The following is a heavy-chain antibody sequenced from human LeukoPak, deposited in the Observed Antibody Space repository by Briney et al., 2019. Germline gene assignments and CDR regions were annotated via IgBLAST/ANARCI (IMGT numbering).Heavy chain of an antibody. V-gene: IGHV4-31*03. CDR2: IYYSGST. J-gene: IGHJ4*02. D-gene: IGHD3-10*01. CDR1: GGSISSGGYY. CDR3: ARAKFEGSLWFGD. Sequence: PSETLSLTCTVSGGSISSGGYYWSWIRQHPGKGLEWIGYIYYSGSTYYNPSLKSRVTISVDTSKNQFSLKLSSVTAADTAVYYCARAKFEGSLWFGDWGQGTLVTVSS.